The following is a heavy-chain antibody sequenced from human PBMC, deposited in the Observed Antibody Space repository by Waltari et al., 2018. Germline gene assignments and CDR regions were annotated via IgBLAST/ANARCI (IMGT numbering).Heavy chain of an antibody. Sequence: EVQLVESGGGLVQPGRSLRLSCTASGFTFGDYAMSWVRQAPGKGLEWVGFIRSKAYGGTTEYAASVKGRFTISRDDSKSIAYLQMNSLKTDDTAVYYCTRDDPSIRSGYDWSYYYGMDVWGQGTTVTVSS. D-gene: IGHD5-12*01. CDR1: GFTFGDYA. CDR2: IRSKAYGGTT. CDR3: TRDDPSIRSGYDWSYYYGMDV. V-gene: IGHV3-49*04. J-gene: IGHJ6*02.